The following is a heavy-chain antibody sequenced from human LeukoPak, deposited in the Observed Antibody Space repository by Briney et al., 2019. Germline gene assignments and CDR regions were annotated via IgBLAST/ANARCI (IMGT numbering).Heavy chain of an antibody. V-gene: IGHV4-39*01. Sequence: SETLSLTCTVSGGSISSSSYYCGWIRQPPGKGLEWTGSIYYSGSTYYNPSLKSRVTISVDTSKNQFSLKLSSVTAADTAVYYCARHWIHSFDYWGQGTLVTVSS. CDR3: ARHWIHSFDY. D-gene: IGHD2-2*03. J-gene: IGHJ4*02. CDR1: GGSISSSSYY. CDR2: IYYSGST.